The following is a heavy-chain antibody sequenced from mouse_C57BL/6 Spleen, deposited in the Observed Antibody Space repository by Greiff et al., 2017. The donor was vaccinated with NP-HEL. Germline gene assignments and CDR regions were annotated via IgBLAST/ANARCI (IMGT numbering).Heavy chain of an antibody. CDR2: FYPGSGSI. Sequence: QVQLKQSGAELVKPGASVKLSCKASGYTFTEYTIHWVKQRSGKGLEWIGWFYPGSGSIKYNEKFKDKATLTADKSSSTVYMELSRLTSEDSAIYFSARREVVYGNYDWYFDVWGTGTTVTVSS. CDR1: GYTFTEYT. V-gene: IGHV1-62-2*01. CDR3: ARREVVYGNYDWYFDV. J-gene: IGHJ1*03. D-gene: IGHD2-1*01.